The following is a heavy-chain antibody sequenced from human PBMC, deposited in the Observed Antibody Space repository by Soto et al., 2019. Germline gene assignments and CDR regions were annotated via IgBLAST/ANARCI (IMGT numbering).Heavy chain of an antibody. CDR2: IYHSGNT. D-gene: IGHD4-17*01. Sequence: ETLSLTCAVSGYSITSGYYWGWIRQPPGKGLEWIGSIYHSGNTYYNPSLKSRVTISVDTSKNQFSLKLSSLTAADTAVYFCARADDFSDRFDYWGQGALVTVSS. CDR1: GYSITSGYY. V-gene: IGHV4-38-2*01. CDR3: ARADDFSDRFDY. J-gene: IGHJ4*02.